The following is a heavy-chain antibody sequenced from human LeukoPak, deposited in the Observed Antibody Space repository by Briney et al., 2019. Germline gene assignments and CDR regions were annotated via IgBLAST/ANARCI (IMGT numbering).Heavy chain of an antibody. CDR2: IYYSGST. J-gene: IGHJ5*02. V-gene: IGHV4-39*01. CDR3: ARLHYDSSVNWFDP. CDR1: GGSNSSSSYY. D-gene: IGHD3-22*01. Sequence: SETLSLTCTVSGGSNSSSSYYWGWIRQPPGKGLEWIGSIYYSGSTYYNPSLKSRVTISVDTSKNQFSLKLSSVTAADTAVYYCARLHYDSSVNWFDPWGQGTLVTVSS.